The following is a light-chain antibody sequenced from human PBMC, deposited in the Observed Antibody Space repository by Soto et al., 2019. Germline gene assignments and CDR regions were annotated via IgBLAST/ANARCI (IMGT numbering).Light chain of an antibody. V-gene: IGLV1-44*01. CDR2: TNN. J-gene: IGLJ1*01. CDR3: AAWDDSLNGRG. CDR1: SSNIGSSN. Sequence: QSVLTQPPSASGTPGQRVTISCSGSSSNIGSSNVNWYQQLPGTAPKLLVYTNNQRPSGDPDRFSGSKSGTSASLAMSGLQSEDEGDYYCAAWDDSLNGRGFATGTNVTVL.